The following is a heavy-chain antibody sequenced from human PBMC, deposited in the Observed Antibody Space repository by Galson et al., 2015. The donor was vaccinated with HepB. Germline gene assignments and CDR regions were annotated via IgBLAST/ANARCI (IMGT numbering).Heavy chain of an antibody. V-gene: IGHV3-49*04. CDR2: IRSKAYGGTT. Sequence: SLRLSCAASGFTISSYWMHWVRQAPGKGLEWVGFIRSKAYGGTTEYAASVKGRFTISRDDSKSIAYLQMNSLKTEDTAVYYCTRDRGGSYFDAFDIWGQGTMVTVSS. CDR3: TRDRGGSYFDAFDI. CDR1: GFTISSYW. D-gene: IGHD1-26*01. J-gene: IGHJ3*02.